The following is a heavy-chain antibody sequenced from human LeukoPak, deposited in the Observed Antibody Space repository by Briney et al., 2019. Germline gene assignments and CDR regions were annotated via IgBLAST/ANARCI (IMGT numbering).Heavy chain of an antibody. D-gene: IGHD6-19*01. CDR1: GGSISSYY. Sequence: SETLSLTCTVSGGSISSYYWSWIRQPPGKGLEWIGYIYYSGSTYYNPSLKSRVTISVDTSKNQFSLKLSSVTAADTAVYYCASKVAGHIDYWGQGTLVTVSS. CDR2: IYYSGST. J-gene: IGHJ4*02. CDR3: ASKVAGHIDY. V-gene: IGHV4-59*06.